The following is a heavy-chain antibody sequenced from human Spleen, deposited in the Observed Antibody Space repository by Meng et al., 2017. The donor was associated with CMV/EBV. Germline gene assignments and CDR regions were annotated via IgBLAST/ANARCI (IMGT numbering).Heavy chain of an antibody. D-gene: IGHD3-3*01. V-gene: IGHV4-4*02. CDR1: GGSNSRSNW. CDR2: ICQSGST. CDR3: ASRLLPWFDP. Sequence: LTCDVSGGSNSRSNWWRWVRQPRGRGLEWIGEICQSGSTNYSPSLKSRVTISVDKSKNQFSLKLSSVTAADTAVYYCASRLLPWFDPWGQGTLVTVSS. J-gene: IGHJ5*02.